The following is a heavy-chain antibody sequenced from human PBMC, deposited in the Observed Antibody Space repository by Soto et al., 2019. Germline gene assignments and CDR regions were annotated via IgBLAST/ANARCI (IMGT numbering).Heavy chain of an antibody. CDR1: GFIFNTYA. J-gene: IGHJ6*02. Sequence: QVQLVESGGGVVQPGRSLRLSCAASGFIFNTYAMHWVHQAPGKGLEWVAVISYDGNNKNYADSVKGRFTISRDDSTDTLHLQMNSLRVEDTAVYFCARPGSGYDVLTGRYFYYYHAMDVWGQGTTVTVSS. CDR2: ISYDGNNK. V-gene: IGHV3-30-3*01. CDR3: ARPGSGYDVLTGRYFYYYHAMDV. D-gene: IGHD3-9*01.